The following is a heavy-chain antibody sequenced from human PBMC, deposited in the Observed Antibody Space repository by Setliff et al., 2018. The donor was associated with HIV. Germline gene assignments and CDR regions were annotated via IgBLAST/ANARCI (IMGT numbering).Heavy chain of an antibody. V-gene: IGHV4-4*07. J-gene: IGHJ5*02. CDR2: IFGSGTT. D-gene: IGHD3-16*01. CDR3: ARDRSKYGTGSSAYNWFDP. CDR1: TDSISNSH. Sequence: TLSLTCSVSTDSISNSHWSWMRQTAGKGLEWIGRIFGSGTTHYNPSLESRVTMSIDTAKKQFFLRLNSVTAADTAVYFCARDRSKYGTGSSAYNWFDPWGPGTLVTVS.